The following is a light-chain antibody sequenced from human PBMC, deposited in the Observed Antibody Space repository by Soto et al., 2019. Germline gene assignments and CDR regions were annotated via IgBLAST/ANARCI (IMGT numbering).Light chain of an antibody. J-gene: IGLJ2*01. CDR1: SSDVGGYNY. CDR2: EVS. Sequence: QSALTQPASVSGSPGQSITISCTGTSSDVGGYNYVSWYQQHPGKAPKLMIYEVSNRPSGVSNRFSGSKSGTTASLTISGLQAEDEADYYCSSYTSSIISVVFGGGTKLTVL. CDR3: SSYTSSIISVV. V-gene: IGLV2-14*01.